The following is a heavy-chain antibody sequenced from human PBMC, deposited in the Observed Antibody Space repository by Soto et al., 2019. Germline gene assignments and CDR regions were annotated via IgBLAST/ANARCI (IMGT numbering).Heavy chain of an antibody. J-gene: IGHJ6*02. CDR2: INHSGST. Sequence: KPSETLSLTCAVYGGSFSGYYWSWIRQPPGKGLEWIGEINHSGSTNYNPSLKSRVTISVDTSKNQFPLKLSSVTAADTAVYYCARERYYGSGSYYYYYYGMDVWGQGTTVTVSS. V-gene: IGHV4-34*01. CDR1: GGSFSGYY. D-gene: IGHD3-10*01. CDR3: ARERYYGSGSYYYYYYGMDV.